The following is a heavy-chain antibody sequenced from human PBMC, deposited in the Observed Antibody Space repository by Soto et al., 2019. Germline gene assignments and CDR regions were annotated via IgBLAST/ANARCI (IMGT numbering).Heavy chain of an antibody. Sequence: QVQLVQSGAEVKMPGASVKVSCTTSGYTFTRYGVTWLRQAPGRRLEWMGSSSAKHDNTNYAHNLQGRITMTTDISTTTAHMELRSLRSDDTAIYYCARAESDPLLWYGEPYGTPPQTFAYWGQGTLLTVSS. CDR2: SSAKHDNT. CDR3: ARAESDPLLWYGEPYGTPPQTFAY. J-gene: IGHJ4*02. CDR1: GYTFTRYG. V-gene: IGHV1-18*01. D-gene: IGHD3-10*01.